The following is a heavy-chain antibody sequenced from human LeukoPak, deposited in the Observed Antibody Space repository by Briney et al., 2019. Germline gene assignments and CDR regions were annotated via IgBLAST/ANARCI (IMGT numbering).Heavy chain of an antibody. J-gene: IGHJ5*02. V-gene: IGHV3-30*02. D-gene: IGHD3-10*01. CDR1: RFTFSTYG. Sequence: GGSLRLSCAASRFTFSTYGMHWVRQAPGKRLEWVAFIRDDGSNKYYADSVKGRFTISRDNSKNTLYLQMNSLRAEDTAAYYCAKDEGFSGSGSYDHNNWIDPWGQGTLVTVSS. CDR3: AKDEGFSGSGSYDHNNWIDP. CDR2: IRDDGSNK.